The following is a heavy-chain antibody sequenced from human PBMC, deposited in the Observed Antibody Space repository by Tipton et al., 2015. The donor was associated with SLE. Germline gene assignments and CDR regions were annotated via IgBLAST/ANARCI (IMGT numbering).Heavy chain of an antibody. CDR1: GGSITGYH. Sequence: TLSLTCGVYGGSITGYHWSWIRQPPGKGLEWIGYVYYTGTTNYDPSLRSRVTMSADTSRNQFSLRLSSVTTADTAVYYCARAGYDATGYFMNYFDYWGQGALVTVSS. CDR3: ARAGYDATGYFMNYFDY. J-gene: IGHJ4*02. CDR2: VYYTGTT. V-gene: IGHV4-59*01. D-gene: IGHD3-22*01.